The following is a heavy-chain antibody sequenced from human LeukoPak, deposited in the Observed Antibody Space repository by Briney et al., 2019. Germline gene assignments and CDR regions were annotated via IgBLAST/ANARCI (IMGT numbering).Heavy chain of an antibody. D-gene: IGHD5-24*01. Sequence: SETLSLTCAVYGGSFSVYYWSWIRQPPGKGLEWIGEINHSGSTNYNPSLKSRVTISVDTSKNQFSLKLSSVTAADTAVYYCARLEVYYYYYGMDVWGQGTTVTVSS. CDR1: GGSFSVYY. CDR2: INHSGST. J-gene: IGHJ6*02. CDR3: ARLEVYYYYYGMDV. V-gene: IGHV4-34*01.